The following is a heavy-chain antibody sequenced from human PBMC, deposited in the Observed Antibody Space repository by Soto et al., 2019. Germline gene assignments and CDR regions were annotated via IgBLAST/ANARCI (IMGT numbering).Heavy chain of an antibody. V-gene: IGHV1-2*04. J-gene: IGHJ6*02. CDR1: GYTFTGYY. Sequence: VASVKVSCKASGYTFTGYYMHWVRQAPGQRIERMGWINPNSGGTNYAQKCQGWITMTRDTSISTAYMELSRRRADDPRVYYCARDQGITMVRGLPSYYYGMDVWGQGTTVTVSS. CDR3: ARDQGITMVRGLPSYYYGMDV. CDR2: INPNSGGT. D-gene: IGHD3-10*01.